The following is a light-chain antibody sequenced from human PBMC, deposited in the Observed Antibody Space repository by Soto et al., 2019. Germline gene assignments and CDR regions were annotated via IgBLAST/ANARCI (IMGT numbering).Light chain of an antibody. J-gene: IGLJ1*01. CDR1: KNDIGVYDF. CDR2: EVV. CDR3: QSYDSSLSAYV. V-gene: IGLV2-8*01. Sequence: QSALTQPPSASGSPGQSVTISCTGTKNDIGVYDFVSWYQHHPGKAPRLIIYEVVQRPSGVPDRFSGSKSGNTASLTVSGLQAADEADYYCQSYDSSLSAYVFGTGTKLTVL.